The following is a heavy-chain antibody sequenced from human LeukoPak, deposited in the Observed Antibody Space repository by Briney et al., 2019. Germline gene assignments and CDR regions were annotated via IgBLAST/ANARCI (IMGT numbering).Heavy chain of an antibody. Sequence: SETLSLTCTVSGVSISSSSYYWGWIRQPPGKGLEWIGSIYYSGSTYYNPSLKSRVTISVDTSKNQFSLKLSSVTGADTAVYYCARQPSIYYDSSGYVDYSCQGTLVSVSS. CDR3: ARQPSIYYDSSGYVDY. CDR1: GVSISSSSYY. D-gene: IGHD3-22*01. J-gene: IGHJ4*02. CDR2: IYYSGST. V-gene: IGHV4-39*01.